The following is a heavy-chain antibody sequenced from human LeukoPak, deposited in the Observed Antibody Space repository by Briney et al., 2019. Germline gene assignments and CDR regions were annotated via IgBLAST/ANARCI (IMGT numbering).Heavy chain of an antibody. CDR1: GFTFGSHV. J-gene: IGHJ4*02. D-gene: IGHD1-26*01. CDR3: ARAGSDNYYSGINY. V-gene: IGHV3-23*01. CDR2: IYGNAGRT. Sequence: PGGSLRLSCAASGFTFGSHVMNWVRQAPGKGLEWVSGIYGNAGRTFYADSVKGRFTMSRDNSKNTLYLQMDSLRVEDTAIYYCARAGSDNYYSGINYWGQGTLVTVSS.